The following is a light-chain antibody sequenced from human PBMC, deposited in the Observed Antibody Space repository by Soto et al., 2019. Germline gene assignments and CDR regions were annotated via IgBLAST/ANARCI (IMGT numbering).Light chain of an antibody. CDR2: KAS. V-gene: IGKV1-5*03. CDR1: QSISSW. CDR3: QQYGSSSPWT. Sequence: DIQMTQSPSTLSASVGDRVTITCRASQSISSWLAWYQQKPGKDPKLLIYKASSLETGVPSRFSGSGSGTEFTLIISSLQPVDCASYYCQQYGSSSPWTVGQGTKVQIK. J-gene: IGKJ1*01.